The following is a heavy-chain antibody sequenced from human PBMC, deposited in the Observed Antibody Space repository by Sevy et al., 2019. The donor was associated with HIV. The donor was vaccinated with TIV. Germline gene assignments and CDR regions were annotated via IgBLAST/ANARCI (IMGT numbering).Heavy chain of an antibody. Sequence: GGSLRLSCAASGFTFSTYWMTWVRQAPGKGLEWVANIKQDMSEKYYADSVKGRFTIYRDNARHSLYLQMESLRAEDTAVYYCARAQQVTMLVVIGGLYFDFWGQGTLVTVSS. J-gene: IGHJ4*02. V-gene: IGHV3-7*01. CDR3: ARAQQVTMLVVIGGLYFDF. D-gene: IGHD3-22*01. CDR1: GFTFSTYW. CDR2: IKQDMSEK.